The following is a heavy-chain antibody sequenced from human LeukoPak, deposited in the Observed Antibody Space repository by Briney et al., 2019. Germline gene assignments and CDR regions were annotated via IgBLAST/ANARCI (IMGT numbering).Heavy chain of an antibody. CDR3: AKDRGMVGASVPAFDS. CDR2: IRGSGENT. D-gene: IGHD1-26*01. J-gene: IGHJ4*02. V-gene: IGHV3-23*01. Sequence: GGSLRLSCAASGFTFRNYAMNWVRQAPGEGLEGVSVIRGSGENTVVADSVKGRFTVSRANSQTTLYLQMSSLRGEDTALYYCAKDRGMVGASVPAFDSWGQGTLVTVSS. CDR1: GFTFRNYA.